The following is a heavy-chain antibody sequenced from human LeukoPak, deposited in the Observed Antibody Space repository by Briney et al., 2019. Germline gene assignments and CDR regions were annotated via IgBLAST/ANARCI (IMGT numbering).Heavy chain of an antibody. CDR1: GFTFSSYE. V-gene: IGHV3-48*03. CDR3: AKDIAYYDILSEGYFDY. Sequence: GGSLRLSCAASGFTFSSYEMNWVRQAPGKGLEWVSYTSSSGSTIYYADSVKGRFTISRDNSKNTLYLQMNSLRAEDTAVYYCAKDIAYYDILSEGYFDYWGQGTLVTVSS. D-gene: IGHD3-9*01. CDR2: TSSSGSTI. J-gene: IGHJ4*02.